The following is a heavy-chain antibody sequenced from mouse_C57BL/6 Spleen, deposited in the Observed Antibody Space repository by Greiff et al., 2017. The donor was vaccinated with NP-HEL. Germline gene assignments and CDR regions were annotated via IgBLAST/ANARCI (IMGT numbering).Heavy chain of an antibody. CDR1: GYTFTSYW. CDR3: ARGLITTVVANFDY. D-gene: IGHD1-1*01. J-gene: IGHJ2*01. Sequence: VQLQQSGAELVKPGASVKLSCKASGYTFTSYWMHWVKQRPGRGLEWIGRIDPNSGGTKYNEKFKSKATLTVDKPSSTAYMQLSSLTSEDSAVYYCARGLITTVVANFDYWGQGTTLTVSS. CDR2: IDPNSGGT. V-gene: IGHV1-72*01.